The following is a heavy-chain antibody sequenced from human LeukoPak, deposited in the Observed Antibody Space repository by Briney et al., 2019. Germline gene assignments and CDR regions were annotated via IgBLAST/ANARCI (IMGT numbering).Heavy chain of an antibody. CDR3: ARHARIAVAGQVDY. CDR1: GYSFTSYW. J-gene: IGHJ4*02. Sequence: GESLQISCKGSGYSFTSYWIGWVRQMPGKGLEWMGIIYPGDSDTRYSPSFQGQVTISADKSISTAYLQWSSLKASDTAMYYCARHARIAVAGQVDYWGQGTLVAVSS. D-gene: IGHD6-19*01. V-gene: IGHV5-51*01. CDR2: IYPGDSDT.